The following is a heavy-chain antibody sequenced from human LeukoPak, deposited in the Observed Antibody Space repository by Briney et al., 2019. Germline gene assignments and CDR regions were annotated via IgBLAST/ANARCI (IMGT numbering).Heavy chain of an antibody. CDR1: GYTFTGYY. D-gene: IGHD2-2*01. V-gene: IGHV1-2*02. Sequence: GASVKVSCKASGYTFTGYYMHWVRQAAGQGLEWMGWINPNSGGTNYAQKFQGRVTMTRDTSISTAYMELSRLRSDDTAVYYCARGCSSTSCMGDYWGQGTLVTVSS. CDR3: ARGCSSTSCMGDY. CDR2: INPNSGGT. J-gene: IGHJ4*02.